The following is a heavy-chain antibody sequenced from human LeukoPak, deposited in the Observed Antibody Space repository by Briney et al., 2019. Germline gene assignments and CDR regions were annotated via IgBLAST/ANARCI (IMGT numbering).Heavy chain of an antibody. J-gene: IGHJ6*02. Sequence: SETLSLTCTVSGGSISRGSNDWSCIRQPAGKGLECIGNIYYSGSTYSNPSLKSRVTISVDTSMNQFSLKVSSVTAADTAVYYCARDHGGTPIYGMDVWGQGTTVTVSS. V-gene: IGHV4-39*07. CDR1: GGSISRGSND. D-gene: IGHD4-23*01. CDR3: ARDHGGTPIYGMDV. CDR2: IYYSGST.